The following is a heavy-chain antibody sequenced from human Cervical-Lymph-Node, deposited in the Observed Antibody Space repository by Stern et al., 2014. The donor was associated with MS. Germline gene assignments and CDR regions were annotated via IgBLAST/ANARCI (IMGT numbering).Heavy chain of an antibody. CDR3: ARDDVMVWGMDV. J-gene: IGHJ6*02. Sequence: VQLVESGAEVKKPGSSVKVSCKASGGTFSNSGISWVRQVPGQGLEWMGGIISMFGTANYAQTFKGRVTITADESTSTAYMELNSLRSEDTAVYYCARDDVMVWGMDVWGQGTTVTVSS. CDR1: GGTFSNSG. D-gene: IGHD3-10*01. CDR2: IISMFGTA. V-gene: IGHV1-69*01.